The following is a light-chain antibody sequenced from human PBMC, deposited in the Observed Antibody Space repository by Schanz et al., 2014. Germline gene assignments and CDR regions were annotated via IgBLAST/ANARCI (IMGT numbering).Light chain of an antibody. V-gene: IGKV1-39*01. J-gene: IGKJ3*01. Sequence: DIQMSQSPSSLSASVGDTVTITCRASQTIRTYFNWYQQKPGKAPKLLISAASSLQSGVPSRFSGRVSGTDFPLTISSLQPEDFATYYYQQSYSTPFTFGPGTKVDSK. CDR3: QQSYSTPFT. CDR2: AAS. CDR1: QTIRTY.